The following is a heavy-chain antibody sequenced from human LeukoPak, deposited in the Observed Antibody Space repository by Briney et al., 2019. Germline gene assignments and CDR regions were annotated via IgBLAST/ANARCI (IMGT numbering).Heavy chain of an antibody. CDR1: GGSLSSSSYH. Sequence: SQTLSLTCAVSGGSLSSSSYHWAWIRQPPGKGLEWIGNIYYTGSTYYNPSLKSRVTISVDTSKNQFSLKLISVTDADTAVYYCARGTYISSTWYYFDYWGQGTLVTVSS. J-gene: IGHJ4*02. V-gene: IGHV4-39*01. D-gene: IGHD6-13*01. CDR3: ARGTYISSTWYYFDY. CDR2: IYYTGST.